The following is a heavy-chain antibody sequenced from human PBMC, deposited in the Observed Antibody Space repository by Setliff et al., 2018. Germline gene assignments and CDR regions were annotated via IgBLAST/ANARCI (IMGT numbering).Heavy chain of an antibody. V-gene: IGHV4-59*08. CDR2: IQKSGST. CDR3: ARHLLVQGTYHFDY. D-gene: IGHD3-10*01. CDR1: GVSISSYY. Sequence: KPSETLSLTCNVSGVSISSYYWSWIRQPPGKGLESIGYIQKSGSTNYNPSLMSRVTLSVDTTKNQFSLKLTSMTAADTAVYFCARHLLVQGTYHFDYWGQGSPVTVSS. J-gene: IGHJ4*02.